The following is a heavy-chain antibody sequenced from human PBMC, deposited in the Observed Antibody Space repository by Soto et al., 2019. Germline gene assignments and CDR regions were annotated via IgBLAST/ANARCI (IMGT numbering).Heavy chain of an antibody. Sequence: SETLSLTCLVSGGSISGSTYYWGWIRQPPGKGLEWIGSVYSDGSTYYNPSLKSRVTISVDTSMNQFSLRLSSVTAADTALYYCAIGCITRSYQLRPLDLCDQGTMVTVFS. CDR2: VYSDGST. CDR1: GGSISGSTYY. J-gene: IGHJ5*02. D-gene: IGHD2-2*01. CDR3: AIGCITRSYQLRPLDL. V-gene: IGHV4-39*01.